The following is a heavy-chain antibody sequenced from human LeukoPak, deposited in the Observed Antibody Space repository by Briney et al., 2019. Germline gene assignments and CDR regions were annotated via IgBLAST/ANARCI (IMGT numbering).Heavy chain of an antibody. CDR3: ARGRRGYSSSWYWFDP. Sequence: SETLSLTCAAYGGSFSGYYWSWIRQPPGKGLEWIGEINHSGSTNYNPSLKSRVTISVDTSKNQFSLKLSSVTAADTAVYYCARGRRGYSSSWYWFDPWGQGTLVTVSS. D-gene: IGHD6-13*01. J-gene: IGHJ5*02. V-gene: IGHV4-34*01. CDR2: INHSGST. CDR1: GGSFSGYY.